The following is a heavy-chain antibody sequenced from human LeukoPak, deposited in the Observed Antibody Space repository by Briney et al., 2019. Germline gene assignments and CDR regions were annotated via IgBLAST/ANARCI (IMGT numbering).Heavy chain of an antibody. Sequence: GGSLRLSCAASGFTFSSYAMSWVRQAPGKGLEWVSAISGSGGSTYYADSVKGRFTISRDNSKNTLYLQMNSLRAEDTAVYYCAKSGSYEYCDWLLYAYYYFDYWGQGTLVTVSS. J-gene: IGHJ4*02. CDR3: AKSGSYEYCDWLLYAYYYFDY. CDR2: ISGSGGST. V-gene: IGHV3-23*01. D-gene: IGHD3-9*01. CDR1: GFTFSSYA.